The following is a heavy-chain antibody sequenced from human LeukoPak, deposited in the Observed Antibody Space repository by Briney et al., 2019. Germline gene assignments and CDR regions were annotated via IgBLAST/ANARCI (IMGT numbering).Heavy chain of an antibody. V-gene: IGHV1-18*01. CDR3: ARDLTSYDSSGSYYYYYGMDV. Sequence: ASVKVSCKASGYTFTSYGISWVRQAPGQGLEWTGWISAYNGHTNYAQKLQGRVTMTTDTSTSTAYMELRSLRSDDTAVYYCARDLTSYDSSGSYYYYYGMDVWGQGTTVTVSS. CDR2: ISAYNGHT. D-gene: IGHD3-22*01. CDR1: GYTFTSYG. J-gene: IGHJ6*02.